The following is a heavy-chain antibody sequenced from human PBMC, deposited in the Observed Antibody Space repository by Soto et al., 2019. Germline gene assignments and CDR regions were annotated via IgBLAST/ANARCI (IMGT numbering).Heavy chain of an antibody. V-gene: IGHV3-23*01. CDR2: ISGSGGST. CDR3: AKDPGKYYYDSSGPPTADY. D-gene: IGHD3-22*01. J-gene: IGHJ4*02. Sequence: GGSLRLSCAASGFTFSSYAMSWVRQAPGKGLEWVSAISGSGGSTYYADSVKGRFTISRDNSKNTLYLQMNSLRAEDTAVYYCAKDPGKYYYDSSGPPTADYWGKGTLVTVSS. CDR1: GFTFSSYA.